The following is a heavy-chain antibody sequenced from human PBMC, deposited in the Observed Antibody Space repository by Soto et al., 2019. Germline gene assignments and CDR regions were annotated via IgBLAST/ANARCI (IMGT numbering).Heavy chain of an antibody. CDR3: AGALENPYFYYGLNV. CDR2: TTYDGGIK. J-gene: IGHJ6*02. V-gene: IGHV3-30*03. CDR1: GGSMSRGG. Sequence: LSLTCAVSGGSMSRGGQSWSWVRLAPGKGLEWVAATTYDGGIKHYVDSVKGRFTISRDNSKNTLYLQMNSLRVEDTATYYCAGALENPYFYYGLNVWGQGTTVTVSS. D-gene: IGHD1-1*01.